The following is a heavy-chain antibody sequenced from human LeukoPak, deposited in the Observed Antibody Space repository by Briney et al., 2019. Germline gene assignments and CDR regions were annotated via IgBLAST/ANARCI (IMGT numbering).Heavy chain of an antibody. D-gene: IGHD3-10*01. CDR2: MNPNSGNT. J-gene: IGHJ4*02. V-gene: IGHV1-8*02. CDR3: ARGQTQYGSGSYYTQIDDY. CDR1: GYTFTGYY. Sequence: ASVKVSCKASGYTFTGYYMHWVRQAPGQGLEWMGWMNPNSGNTGYAQKFQGRVTMTRNTSISTAYMELSSLRSEDTAVYYCARGQTQYGSGSYYTQIDDYWGQGTLVTVSS.